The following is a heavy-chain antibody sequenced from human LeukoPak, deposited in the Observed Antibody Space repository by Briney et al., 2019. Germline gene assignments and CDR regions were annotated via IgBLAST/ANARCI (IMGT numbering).Heavy chain of an antibody. CDR3: ARARRSGYDLGY. CDR1: GGSISSGSYY. CDR2: IYTSGST. Sequence: SETLSLTCTVSGGSISSGSYYWSWIRQPAGKGLAWIGRIYTSGSTNYNPSLKSRVTISVDTSKNQFSLKLSSVTAADTAVYYCARARRSGYDLGYWGQGTLVTVSS. D-gene: IGHD5-12*01. J-gene: IGHJ4*02. V-gene: IGHV4-61*02.